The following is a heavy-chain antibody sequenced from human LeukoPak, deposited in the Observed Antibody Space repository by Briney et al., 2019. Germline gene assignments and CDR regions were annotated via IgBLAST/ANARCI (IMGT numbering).Heavy chain of an antibody. Sequence: PGGSLRLSCAAPGFALSSYAMSWVRQAPGKGLEWVSAISGSGGSTYYADSVKGRFTISRDNSKNTLYLQMNSLRAEDTAVYYCAKVFYDSSGYSNDYYYFDYWGQGTLVTVSS. CDR3: AKVFYDSSGYSNDYYYFDY. D-gene: IGHD3-22*01. V-gene: IGHV3-23*01. CDR2: ISGSGGST. J-gene: IGHJ4*02. CDR1: GFALSSYA.